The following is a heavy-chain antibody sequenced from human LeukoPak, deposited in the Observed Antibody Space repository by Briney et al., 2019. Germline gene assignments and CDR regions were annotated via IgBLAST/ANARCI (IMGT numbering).Heavy chain of an antibody. D-gene: IGHD3-10*01. J-gene: IGHJ4*02. Sequence: PGGSLRLSCAASGFTFSSYAMSWVRQAPGKGLEWVSAISGSGGSTYYADSVKGRFTISRDNSKNTLYLQMNSLRAEETAVDYCAKMGAKYYYGSGSYYNFDYWGQGTLVTVSS. CDR3: AKMGAKYYYGSGSYYNFDY. CDR1: GFTFSSYA. CDR2: ISGSGGST. V-gene: IGHV3-23*01.